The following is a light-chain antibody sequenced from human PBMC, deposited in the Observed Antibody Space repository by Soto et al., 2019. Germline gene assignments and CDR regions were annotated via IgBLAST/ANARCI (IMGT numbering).Light chain of an antibody. V-gene: IGKV1-27*01. Sequence: DIRMTQSPSSLSASVGDRVTITCRASQDISKYLVWYQQKPGKVANFLIYAASSLQSGVPSRFSGSGSGTEVTLTISSQQPEDVATYFCQRYNTAPFTFGPGTKVDIK. CDR3: QRYNTAPFT. J-gene: IGKJ3*01. CDR2: AAS. CDR1: QDISKY.